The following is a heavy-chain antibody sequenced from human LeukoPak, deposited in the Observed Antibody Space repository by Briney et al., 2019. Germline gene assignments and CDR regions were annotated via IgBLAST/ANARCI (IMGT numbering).Heavy chain of an antibody. CDR3: AKDKDRSGGSCYTLYAFDI. CDR1: GFTFDDYA. V-gene: IGHV3-9*01. CDR2: ISWNSGSI. D-gene: IGHD2-15*01. Sequence: GGSLRLSCAASGFTFDDYAMPWVRQAPGKGLEWVSGISWNSGSIGYADSVKGRFTISRDNAKNSLYLQMNSLRAEDTALYYCAKDKDRSGGSCYTLYAFDIWGQGTMVTVSS. J-gene: IGHJ3*02.